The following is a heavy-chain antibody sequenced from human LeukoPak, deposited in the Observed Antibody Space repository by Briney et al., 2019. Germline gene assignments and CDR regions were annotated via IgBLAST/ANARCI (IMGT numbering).Heavy chain of an antibody. V-gene: IGHV4-34*01. Sequence: KPSETLSLTCAVYGGSFSGYYWSWIRQPPGKGLEWIGEINHSGSTNYNPSLKSRVTISVDRSKNQLSLKLSSVTAADTAVYYCARDQFDFGGAADWYFDLWGRGTLVTVSS. J-gene: IGHJ2*01. CDR1: GGSFSGYY. D-gene: IGHD4-23*01. CDR2: INHSGST. CDR3: ARDQFDFGGAADWYFDL.